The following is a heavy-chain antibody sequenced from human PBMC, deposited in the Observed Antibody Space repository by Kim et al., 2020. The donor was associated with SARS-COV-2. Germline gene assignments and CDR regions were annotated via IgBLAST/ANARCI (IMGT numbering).Heavy chain of an antibody. CDR2: IIPILGIA. J-gene: IGHJ4*02. Sequence: SVKVSCKASGGTFSSYAISWVRQAPGQGLEWMGRIIPILGIANYAQKFQGRVTITADESTSTAYMELSSLRSEDTAVYYCARDWGTAMVVFDYWGQGTL. CDR1: GGTFSSYA. CDR3: ARDWGTAMVVFDY. V-gene: IGHV1-69*04. D-gene: IGHD5-18*01.